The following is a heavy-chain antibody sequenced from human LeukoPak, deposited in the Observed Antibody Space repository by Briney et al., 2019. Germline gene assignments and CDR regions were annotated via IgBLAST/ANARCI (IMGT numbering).Heavy chain of an antibody. CDR3: ASPPPRYCSGGSCSYWYCAL. J-gene: IGHJ2*01. Sequence: ASVKVSCNVSGYNLTELSIHWVRQAPGKGLEWMGGFDPEDDEIIYAQQFQGRVTMTEDTSRSTAFMELSSLRSEDTAMYYCASPPPRYCSGGSCSYWYCALWGRGTLVTVSS. CDR1: GYNLTELS. CDR2: FDPEDDEI. V-gene: IGHV1-24*01. D-gene: IGHD2-15*01.